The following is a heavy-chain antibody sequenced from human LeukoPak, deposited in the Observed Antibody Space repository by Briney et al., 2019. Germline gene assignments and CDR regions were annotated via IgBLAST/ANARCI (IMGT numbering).Heavy chain of an antibody. CDR2: ITGSGGST. D-gene: IGHD6-19*01. V-gene: IGHV3-23*01. Sequence: GGSLRLSCAASGFTFNNYAMSWVRQAPGKGLEWVSAITGSGGSTYSADSVKDRFTISRDNSKNTLYLQMNSLRADDTAVYYCARGASYSSSTLDAFDIWGQGTMVTVSS. CDR3: ARGASYSSSTLDAFDI. CDR1: GFTFNNYA. J-gene: IGHJ3*02.